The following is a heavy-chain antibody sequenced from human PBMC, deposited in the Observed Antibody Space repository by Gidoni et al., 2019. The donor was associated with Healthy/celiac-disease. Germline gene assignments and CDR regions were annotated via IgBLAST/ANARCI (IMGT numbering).Heavy chain of an antibody. CDR1: GGSISSSNYY. Sequence: QLQLQESGPGLVKPSETLSLTCAVSGGSISSSNYYWGWIRQPPGKGLEWIASIYYSGSTYYNPSLRSRVTISVDTSKNQFSLTLSSVTAADTAVYYCAGKYGDPIDYWGQGTLVTVSS. J-gene: IGHJ4*02. D-gene: IGHD4-17*01. CDR3: AGKYGDPIDY. V-gene: IGHV4-39*01. CDR2: IYYSGST.